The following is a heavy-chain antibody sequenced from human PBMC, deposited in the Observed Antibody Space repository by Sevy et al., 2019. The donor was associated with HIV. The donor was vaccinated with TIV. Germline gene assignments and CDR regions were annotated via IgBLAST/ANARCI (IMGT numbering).Heavy chain of an antibody. CDR3: ARDPRLYGDNVEGFDS. Sequence: GGSLRLSCEVSGFTLSTHVMHWVRQAPGKGLDWVAAISYDESTKYYADSVKGRFTISRDNSKKSLFLQMKSLTPEDTAVYYCARDPRLYGDNVEGFDSWGQGTLVTVS. CDR2: ISYDESTK. J-gene: IGHJ4*02. D-gene: IGHD4-17*01. V-gene: IGHV3-30*03. CDR1: GFTLSTHV.